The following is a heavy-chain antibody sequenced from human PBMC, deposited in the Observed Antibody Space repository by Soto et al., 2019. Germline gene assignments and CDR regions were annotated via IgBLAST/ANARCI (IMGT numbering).Heavy chain of an antibody. J-gene: IGHJ6*02. D-gene: IGHD4-17*01. CDR3: ASEVTTDYYYGMYV. Sequence: QVQLVESGGGVVQPGRSLRLSCAASGFTFSSYGMHWVRQAPGEGLEWVAGIWYDGSNKYYADSVKGRFTIARDNSKNTLDLQMQSLIAEDTAVYYCASEVTTDYYYGMYVWGQGTTVSDSS. V-gene: IGHV3-33*01. CDR1: GFTFSSYG. CDR2: IWYDGSNK.